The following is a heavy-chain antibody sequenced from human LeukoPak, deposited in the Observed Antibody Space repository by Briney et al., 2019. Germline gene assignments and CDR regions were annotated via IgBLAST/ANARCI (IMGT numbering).Heavy chain of an antibody. CDR3: TKDLWVPHS. CDR2: IKEDGNPK. V-gene: IGHV3-7*05. D-gene: IGHD7-27*01. J-gene: IGHJ4*02. CDR1: GFTFSHYW. Sequence: GGSLRLSCAASGFTFSHYWMSWVRQAPGKGLEWVANIKEDGNPKYYVDSVKGRFTVSRDNSKNTLYLQMNSLRADDTAVYYCTKDLWVPHSWGQGTLVTVSS.